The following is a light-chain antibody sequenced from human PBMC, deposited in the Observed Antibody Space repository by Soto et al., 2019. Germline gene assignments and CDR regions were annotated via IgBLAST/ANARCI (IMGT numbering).Light chain of an antibody. CDR3: QQYYSSPRT. V-gene: IGKV1-39*01. J-gene: IGKJ1*01. CDR2: AAS. Sequence: DIQMTQSPSTLSAGVGERVTITCRASQRISTNLNWYQQKPGKAPTLLIYAASSLQSGVPSRFSGGGSGTDFTLTINTLQPEDFATYFCQQYYSSPRTFGQGTKVEIK. CDR1: QRISTN.